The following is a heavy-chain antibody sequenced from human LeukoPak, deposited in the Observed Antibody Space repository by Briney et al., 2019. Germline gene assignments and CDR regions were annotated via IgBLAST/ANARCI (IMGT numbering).Heavy chain of an antibody. CDR3: ARVLRYLGYGMDV. Sequence: PSEILSLTCAVSGGSISSSSYYWGWIRQPPGKGLEWIGSIYYSGSTYYNPSLKSRVTISVDTSKNQFSLKLSSVTAADTAVYYCARVLRYLGYGMDVWGQGTTVTVSS. CDR2: IYYSGST. V-gene: IGHV4-39*07. J-gene: IGHJ6*02. CDR1: GGSISSSSYY. D-gene: IGHD3-9*01.